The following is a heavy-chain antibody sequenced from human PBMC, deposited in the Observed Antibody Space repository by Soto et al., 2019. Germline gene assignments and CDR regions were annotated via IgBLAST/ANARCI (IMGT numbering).Heavy chain of an antibody. Sequence: ASVKVSCKASGYTFTSYGISWVRQAPGQGLEWMGWISAYNGNTNYAQKLQGRVTMTTDTSTSTAYMELRSLRSDDTAVYYCARGYYYDSSGYYQNAFDIWGQGTMVTVSS. D-gene: IGHD3-22*01. CDR3: ARGYYYDSSGYYQNAFDI. V-gene: IGHV1-18*04. CDR1: GYTFTSYG. CDR2: ISAYNGNT. J-gene: IGHJ3*02.